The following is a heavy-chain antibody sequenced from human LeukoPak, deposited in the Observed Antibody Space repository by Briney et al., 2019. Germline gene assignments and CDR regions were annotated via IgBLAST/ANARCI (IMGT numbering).Heavy chain of an antibody. J-gene: IGHJ3*02. V-gene: IGHV4-59*11. CDR1: GGSISSHY. Sequence: SSETLSLTCTVSGGSISSHYWSWIRQPPGKGMEWVGYIYYSGSTNYIPSLKSRVTISVDTSKNQFSLKLSSLTAADTAVYYCARDRNYDFWSGYYQEAFDIWGQGTMVTVSS. CDR2: IYYSGST. CDR3: ARDRNYDFWSGYYQEAFDI. D-gene: IGHD3-3*01.